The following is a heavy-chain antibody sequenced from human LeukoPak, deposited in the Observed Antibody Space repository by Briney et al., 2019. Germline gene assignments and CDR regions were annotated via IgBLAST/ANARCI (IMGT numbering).Heavy chain of an antibody. CDR1: GFTFSSYG. J-gene: IGHJ4*02. CDR2: ISYDGSNK. D-gene: IGHD1-26*01. V-gene: IGHV3-30*18. CDR3: AKGGKWDVTPFDC. Sequence: GGSLRLSCAASGFTFSSYGMHWVRQAPGKGLEWVAVISYDGSNKYYADSVKGRFTISRDNSKNTLYLQVNSLRAEDTAVYYCAKGGKWDVTPFDCWGQGTLVTVSS.